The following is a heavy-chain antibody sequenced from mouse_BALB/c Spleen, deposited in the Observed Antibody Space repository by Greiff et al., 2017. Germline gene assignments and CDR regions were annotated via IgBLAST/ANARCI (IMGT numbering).Heavy chain of an antibody. V-gene: IGHV7-3*02. CDR3: ARDGDYYGRSYFDY. J-gene: IGHJ2*01. CDR1: GFTFTDYY. Sequence: EVMLVESGGGLVQPGGSLRLSCATSGFTFTDYYMSWVRQPPGKALEWLGFIRNKANGYTTEYSASVKGRFTISRDNSQSILYLQMNTLRAEDSATYYCARDGDYYGRSYFDYWGQGTTLTVSS. CDR2: IRNKANGYTT. D-gene: IGHD1-1*01.